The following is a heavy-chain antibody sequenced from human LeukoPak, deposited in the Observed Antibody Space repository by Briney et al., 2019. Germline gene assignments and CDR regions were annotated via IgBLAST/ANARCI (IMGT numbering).Heavy chain of an antibody. CDR1: GCTFSSYW. CDR3: ARDPFGESSY. CDR2: IKSDGSST. V-gene: IGHV3-74*01. Sequence: PGGSLRLSCAASGCTFSSYWMHWVRQAPGKGLVWVSRIKSDGSSTSYADSVKGRFTISRDNGMNTLYLQMNSLRAEDTAVYYCARDPFGESSYWGRGILVTVSS. J-gene: IGHJ4*02. D-gene: IGHD3-16*02.